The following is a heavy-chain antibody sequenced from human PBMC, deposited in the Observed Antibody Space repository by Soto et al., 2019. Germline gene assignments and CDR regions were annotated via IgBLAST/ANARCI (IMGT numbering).Heavy chain of an antibody. CDR1: GFTFRSYA. CDR3: AKAWGLRGAVAGTGDY. CDR2: ISGSGGST. D-gene: IGHD6-19*01. Sequence: GGSLRLSCAASGFTFRSYAMSWVRQAPGKGLEWVSGISGSGGSTYYADSVRGRFTISRDNSKNTLYLQMNTLRAEDTAVYYCAKAWGLRGAVAGTGDYWGQGTLVTVSS. V-gene: IGHV3-23*01. J-gene: IGHJ4*02.